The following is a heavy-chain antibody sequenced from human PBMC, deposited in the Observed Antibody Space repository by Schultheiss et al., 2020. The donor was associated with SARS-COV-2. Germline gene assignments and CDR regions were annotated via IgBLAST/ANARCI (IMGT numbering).Heavy chain of an antibody. CDR3: ARDELGYCSGGSCPLYFDN. J-gene: IGHJ4*02. V-gene: IGHV4-30-2*01. CDR1: GGSISSGGYS. CDR2: IYHSGST. D-gene: IGHD2-15*01. Sequence: SETLSLTCAVSGGSISSGGYSWSWIRQPPGKGLEWIGYIYHSGSTNYNPSLKSRVTMSVDTSTNQFSLKLTSVTAADTAVYYCARDELGYCSGGSCPLYFDNWGQGTLVTVSS.